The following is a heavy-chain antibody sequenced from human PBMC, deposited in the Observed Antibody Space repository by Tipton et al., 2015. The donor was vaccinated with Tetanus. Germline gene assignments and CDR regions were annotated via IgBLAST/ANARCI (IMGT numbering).Heavy chain of an antibody. CDR2: VSSTSTYI. J-gene: IGHJ4*02. CDR3: ASGSALDY. V-gene: IGHV3-21*01. D-gene: IGHD6-25*01. Sequence: GSLRLSCAASGFIFSSYTMNWVRQAPGKGLEWVSSVSSTSTYIYYADSLKGRFTISRDNAKNSLYLQMNSLRAEDTAVYYCASGSALDYWGQGILVTVSS. CDR1: GFIFSSYT.